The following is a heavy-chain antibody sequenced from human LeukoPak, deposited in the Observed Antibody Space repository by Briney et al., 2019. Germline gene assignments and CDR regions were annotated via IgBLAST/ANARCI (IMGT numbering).Heavy chain of an antibody. CDR1: GFTVSSNY. D-gene: IGHD6-19*01. J-gene: IGHJ4*02. V-gene: IGHV3-66*01. CDR2: IYSGGST. CDR3: AGRGHSSAGRPFDY. Sequence: PGGSLRLSCAASGFTVSSNYMSWVRQAPGKGLEWVSVIYSGGSTYYADSVKGRFTISRDNSKNTLYLQMNSLRAEDTAVYYCAGRGHSSAGRPFDYWGQGTLVTASS.